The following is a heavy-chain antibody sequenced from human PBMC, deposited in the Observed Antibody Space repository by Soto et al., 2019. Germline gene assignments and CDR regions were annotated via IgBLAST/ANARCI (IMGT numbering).Heavy chain of an antibody. CDR2: TTAILGTR. Sequence: SVKVSCKASGDTLSHYGVSWVRQVPGKGLEWMGGTTAILGTRDYAQRFQGRMTITSDESTTTSYMELNSLTSDDTAVYYCAAGDSSDTGDHWGQGTLVTVSS. D-gene: IGHD5-18*01. J-gene: IGHJ4*02. CDR3: AAGDSSDTGDH. CDR1: GDTLSHYG. V-gene: IGHV1-69*13.